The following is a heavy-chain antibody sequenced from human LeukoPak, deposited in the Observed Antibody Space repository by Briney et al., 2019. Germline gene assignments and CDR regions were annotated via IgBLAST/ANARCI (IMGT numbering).Heavy chain of an antibody. D-gene: IGHD6-19*01. CDR1: GYSFTSYW. CDR2: IYPGDSDT. V-gene: IGHV5-51*01. CDR3: ARLIAVAGPSRHGAFDY. J-gene: IGHJ4*02. Sequence: GESLKISCKGSGYSFTSYWIGWVRQMPGKGLEWMGIIYPGDSDTRYSPSFQGQVTISADKSISTAYLQWSSLKASDTAMYYCARLIAVAGPSRHGAFDYWGQGTLVTVSS.